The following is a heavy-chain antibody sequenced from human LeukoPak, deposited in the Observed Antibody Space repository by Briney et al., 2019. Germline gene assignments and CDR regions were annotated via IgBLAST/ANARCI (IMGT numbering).Heavy chain of an antibody. D-gene: IGHD2-15*01. J-gene: IGHJ3*02. CDR3: ARVLCSGGTCLDAFDI. Sequence: GGSLRLSCVASGLTFSSYGMYWVRQAPGKGLEWVAVIWYDGSNKYYADSVKGRFTHSRDNSKNTLYLQMNSLRAEDTAVYYCARVLCSGGTCLDAFDIWGQGTMVTVSS. CDR1: GLTFSSYG. CDR2: IWYDGSNK. V-gene: IGHV3-33*01.